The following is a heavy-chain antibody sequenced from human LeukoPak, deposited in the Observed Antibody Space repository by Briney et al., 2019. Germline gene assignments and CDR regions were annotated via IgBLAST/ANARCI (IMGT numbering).Heavy chain of an antibody. CDR1: EFTLDDYA. D-gene: IGHD5-24*01. CDR2: ISWNSGSI. CDR3: AKGFSRDVYSYFDY. J-gene: IGHJ4*02. Sequence: GGSLRLSCAASEFTLDDYAMHWLRHAPGKGLEWVSSISWNSGSIDYADSVKGRFTISRDNAKNSLYLQMNSLRTEDMALYYCAKGFSRDVYSYFDYWGQGTLVTVSS. V-gene: IGHV3-9*03.